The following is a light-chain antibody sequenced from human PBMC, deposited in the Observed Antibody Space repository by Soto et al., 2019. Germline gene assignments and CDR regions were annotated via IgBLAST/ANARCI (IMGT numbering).Light chain of an antibody. CDR1: QSVSGMY. CDR3: QQYDNSPFT. CDR2: GTS. J-gene: IGKJ3*01. V-gene: IGKV3-20*01. Sequence: VWTQSPGTLFVYPGDSSPPPCGASQSVSGMYVAWYQQKPGQAPRLLIYGTSNRATGIPDRVSGSGSGTDCTLTIRRLEPEDFAMYFCQQYDNSPFTCGPGTKVEIK.